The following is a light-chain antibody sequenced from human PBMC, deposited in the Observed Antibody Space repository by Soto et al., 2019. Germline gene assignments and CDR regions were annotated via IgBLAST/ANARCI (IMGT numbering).Light chain of an antibody. CDR2: SDN. J-gene: IGLJ2*01. Sequence: QSVPTQPPSASGTPGQGVTITCYGDNSNIASNSVNWYQQLPGTAPKLLIYSDNRRPSGVPDRFSASKSGASAFLTISGLQSDDEADYYCSSWDRSLDNWIFGGGTKLTVL. CDR3: SSWDRSLDNWI. V-gene: IGLV1-44*01. CDR1: NSNIASNS.